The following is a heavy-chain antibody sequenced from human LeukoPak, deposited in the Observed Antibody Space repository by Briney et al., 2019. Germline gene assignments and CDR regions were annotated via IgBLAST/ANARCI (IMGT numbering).Heavy chain of an antibody. D-gene: IGHD5-24*01. Sequence: ASVKVSCKVSGYTLTELSMHWVRQAPGNGLEWMGGFDPEDGETIYAQKFQGRVTMTEDTSTDTAYMELSSLRSEDTAVYYCATEIWEDGYNNWFDPWGQGTLVTVSS. CDR3: ATEIWEDGYNNWFDP. CDR2: FDPEDGET. CDR1: GYTLTELS. J-gene: IGHJ5*02. V-gene: IGHV1-24*01.